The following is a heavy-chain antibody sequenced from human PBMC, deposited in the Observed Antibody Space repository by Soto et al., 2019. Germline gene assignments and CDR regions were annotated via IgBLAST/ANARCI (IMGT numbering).Heavy chain of an antibody. CDR1: GGSFSGYY. Sequence: SETLSLTCAVYGGSFSGYYWSWIRQPPGKGLEWIGEINHSGSTNYNPSLKSRVTISVDTSKNQFSLKLSSVTAADTAVYYCARRGSWTTAYHQSNWGQGTLVTVSS. V-gene: IGHV4-34*01. D-gene: IGHD4-17*01. CDR2: INHSGST. CDR3: ARRGSWTTAYHQSN. J-gene: IGHJ4*02.